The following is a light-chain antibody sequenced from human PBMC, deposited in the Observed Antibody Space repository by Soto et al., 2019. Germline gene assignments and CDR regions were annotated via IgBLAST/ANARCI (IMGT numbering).Light chain of an antibody. CDR1: QNIIDY. V-gene: IGKV1-39*01. Sequence: DIQVTQSPSSLSASVGDKVTITCRASQNIIDYLNWYQQRPGTTPKLLIYRASNLQSEVPSRFSGIGSGTDFSLTISSLQHEDFATYYCQQSYSLTRTFGQGTRV. CDR3: QQSYSLTRT. J-gene: IGKJ1*01. CDR2: RAS.